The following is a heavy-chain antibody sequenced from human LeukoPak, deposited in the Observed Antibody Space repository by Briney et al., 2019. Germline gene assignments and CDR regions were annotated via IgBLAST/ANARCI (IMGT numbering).Heavy chain of an antibody. CDR2: MCGSAGCT. V-gene: IGHV3-23*01. D-gene: IGHD3-22*01. J-gene: IGHJ5*02. Sequence: PGGSLRLSCAASGFTFNTYAMSWVRLAPGKGLQWVASMCGSAGCTYYADSVKGRITISRDNSKNTLYLQMNSLRAEDTAIYYCARDRPNYHESNGHYYQRDGDHWGQGTLVTASS. CDR3: ARDRPNYHESNGHYYQRDGDH. CDR1: GFTFNTYA.